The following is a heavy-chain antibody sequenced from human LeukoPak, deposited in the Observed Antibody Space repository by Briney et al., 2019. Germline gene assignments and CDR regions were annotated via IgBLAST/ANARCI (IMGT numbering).Heavy chain of an antibody. CDR1: GGSISSSSYY. J-gene: IGHJ4*02. V-gene: IGHV4-39*02. CDR3: ARDRGSYDY. D-gene: IGHD1-26*01. CDR2: IYYSGST. Sequence: SETLSLTCTVSGGSISSSSYYWGWIRQPPGKGLEWIGSIYYSGSTYYNPSLKSRVTISVDTSKNQFSLKLSSVTAADTAVYYCARDRGSYDYWGQGTLVTVSS.